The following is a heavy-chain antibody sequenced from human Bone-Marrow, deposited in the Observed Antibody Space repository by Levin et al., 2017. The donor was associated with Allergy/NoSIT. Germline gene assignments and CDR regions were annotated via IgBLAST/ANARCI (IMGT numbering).Heavy chain of an antibody. J-gene: IGHJ3*02. Sequence: GESLKISCKASGYTFTSYYMHWVRQAPGQGLEWMGIINPSGGSTSYAQKFQGRVTMTRDTSTSTVYMELSSLRSEDTAVYYCARDKGADIVATIYIGAFDIWGQGTMVTVSS. CDR2: INPSGGST. CDR3: ARDKGADIVATIYIGAFDI. CDR1: GYTFTSYY. D-gene: IGHD5-12*01. V-gene: IGHV1-46*01.